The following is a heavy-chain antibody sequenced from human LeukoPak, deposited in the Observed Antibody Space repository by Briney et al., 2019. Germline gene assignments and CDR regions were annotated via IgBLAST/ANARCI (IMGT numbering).Heavy chain of an antibody. CDR1: GFPFSSYW. D-gene: IGHD5-24*01. V-gene: IGHV3-7*04. CDR2: IKQDSSKK. J-gene: IGHJ4*02. CDR3: TRVGYIDEGIDY. Sequence: SLRLSCVASGFPFSSYWMTWVRQAPGKGLEWVANIKQDSSKKSYVDSVKGRFTISRDNTKNSLYLQMNSLRAEDTAIYYCTRVGYIDEGIDYWGQGTLVTVSS.